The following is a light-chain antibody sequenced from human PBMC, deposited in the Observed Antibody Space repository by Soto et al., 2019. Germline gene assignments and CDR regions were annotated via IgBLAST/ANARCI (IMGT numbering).Light chain of an antibody. CDR1: SSDVGKYDY. V-gene: IGLV2-8*01. J-gene: IGLJ1*01. CDR3: CSYAGTFYV. Sequence: QSVLTQPPSASGSPGQSVTISCTGTSSDVGKYDYVSWFQHHPGKAPKLIIYEVSKRPSRVPDRFYGSKSGNPASLTISGLQAEDEADYYCCSYAGTFYVFGTGTKVT. CDR2: EVS.